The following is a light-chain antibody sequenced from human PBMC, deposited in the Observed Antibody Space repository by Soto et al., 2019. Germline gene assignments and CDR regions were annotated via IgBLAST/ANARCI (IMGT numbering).Light chain of an antibody. CDR1: SSDVGGYNY. CDR2: EVS. J-gene: IGLJ1*01. V-gene: IGLV2-14*01. CDR3: NSYTSSSTRV. Sequence: QSVLTQPASVSGSPGQSNTISCAGTSSDVGGYNYVSCYQQHPGKAPKLMIYEVSNRPSGVSNRFSDSKSGNTASLLISGLQAEDEADYYCNSYTSSSTRVFGTGTKVTVL.